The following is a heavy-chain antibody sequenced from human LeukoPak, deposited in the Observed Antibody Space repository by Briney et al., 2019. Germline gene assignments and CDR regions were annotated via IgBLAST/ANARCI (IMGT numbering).Heavy chain of an antibody. CDR2: IYYSGST. D-gene: IGHD5-18*01. Sequence: SETLSLTCTVSGGSISSYYWSWIRQPPGKGLEWIGYIYYSGSTNYNPSLKSRVTISVDTSKNQFSLKLSSVTAADTAVYYCAREEGGYSYGKYYYYYYMDVWGKGTTVTVSS. CDR1: GGSISSYY. CDR3: AREEGGYSYGKYYYYYYMDV. J-gene: IGHJ6*03. V-gene: IGHV4-59*12.